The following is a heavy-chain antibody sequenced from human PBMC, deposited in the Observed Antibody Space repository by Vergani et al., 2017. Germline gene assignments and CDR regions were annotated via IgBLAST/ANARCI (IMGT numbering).Heavy chain of an antibody. J-gene: IGHJ4*02. D-gene: IGHD4-17*01. Sequence: EVQLLESGGGLVQPGGSLRLSCAASGFTSSSYAMSWVRQAPGKGLEWVSGISGSGGSTYYADSVKGRFTISRDNSKNTLYLKMNSLRAEDTAVYYCAKDRRTTVTIFDYWGQGTLVTVSS. CDR3: AKDRRTTVTIFDY. CDR1: GFTSSSYA. V-gene: IGHV3-23*01. CDR2: ISGSGGST.